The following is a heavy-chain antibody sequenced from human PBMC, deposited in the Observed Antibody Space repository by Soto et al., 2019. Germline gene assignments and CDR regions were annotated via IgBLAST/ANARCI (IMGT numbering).Heavy chain of an antibody. CDR2: INYSGST. J-gene: IGHJ5*01. CDR1: GASISSTNYN. CDR3: ARGLWGHTVVGFDS. V-gene: IGHV4-39*02. Sequence: QVPLQESGPGLVKPSETLSLTCTVSGASISSTNYNWGWIRQPPGKGLEWIGRINYSGSTFYNPSLESRATISVDTSKNQFSLKLTSVTAADTAVYYCARGLWGHTVVGFDSWGPGTLVTVSS. D-gene: IGHD3-22*01.